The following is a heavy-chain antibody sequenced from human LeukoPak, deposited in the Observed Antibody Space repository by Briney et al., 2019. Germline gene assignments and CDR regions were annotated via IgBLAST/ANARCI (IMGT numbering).Heavy chain of an antibody. Sequence: GGSLRLSCTDSGFTFGDDYMSWFRQVPGKGLEWVAGISDSGGRTNYADSVKGRFTISRDNPKNTLYLQMNSLRAEDTAVYFCAKRGVVIRVILVGFHKEAYYFDSWGQGALVTVSS. V-gene: IGHV3-23*01. D-gene: IGHD3-22*01. CDR2: ISDSGGRT. CDR3: AKRGVVIRVILVGFHKEAYYFDS. J-gene: IGHJ4*02. CDR1: GFTFGDDY.